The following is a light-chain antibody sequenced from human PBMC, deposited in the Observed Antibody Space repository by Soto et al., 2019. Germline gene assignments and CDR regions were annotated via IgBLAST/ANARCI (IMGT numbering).Light chain of an antibody. J-gene: IGKJ4*01. CDR2: DAS. V-gene: IGKV3-11*01. CDR1: QSVSDY. Sequence: VLTQSPASLSLSPGERATLSCRAGQSVSDYLAWYQQKPGQPPRLLFFDASNRATGVPSSFSAGGSGTDFTLIISSLEPEDFAVYYCQQRVNWPPTYGGGTKVDIK. CDR3: QQRVNWPPT.